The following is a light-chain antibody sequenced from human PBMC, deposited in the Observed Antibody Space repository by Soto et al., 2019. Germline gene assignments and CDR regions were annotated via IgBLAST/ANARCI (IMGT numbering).Light chain of an antibody. CDR3: SSYTSSSTWV. CDR2: EVS. V-gene: IGLV2-14*01. J-gene: IGLJ3*02. Sequence: QSALTQPASVSGSPGQSITISCTGTSSDVGAYNYVSWYQHHPGKAPKLIISEVSYRPSGVSNRFSASKSGNTASLTISGLQPEDEADYYCSSYTSSSTWVFGGGTKLTVL. CDR1: SSDVGAYNY.